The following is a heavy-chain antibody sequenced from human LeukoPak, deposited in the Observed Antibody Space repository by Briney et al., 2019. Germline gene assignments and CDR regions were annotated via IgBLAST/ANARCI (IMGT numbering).Heavy chain of an antibody. CDR1: EFTFSTYA. CDR2: ISYDGSNK. D-gene: IGHD6-6*01. Sequence: PGGSLRLSCAASEFTFSTYAMHWVRQAPGKGLEWVAVISYDGSNKYYADSVKGRFTISRDNSKNTLYLQMNSLRAEDTAVYYCARGFPGVQLVSEFDYWGQGTLVTVSS. J-gene: IGHJ4*02. V-gene: IGHV3-30*04. CDR3: ARGFPGVQLVSEFDY.